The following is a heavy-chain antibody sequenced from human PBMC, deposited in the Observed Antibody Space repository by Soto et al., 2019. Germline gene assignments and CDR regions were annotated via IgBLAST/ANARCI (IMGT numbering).Heavy chain of an antibody. Sequence: PGGSLRLSCAASGFTFSSYGMHWVRQAPGKGLEWVAVIWYDGSNKYYADSVKGRFTISRDNSKNKLYLQMNSLIAEDTAVYYCARDRIVATILCCHYGMDVWGPGTTVTVSS. CDR1: GFTFSSYG. J-gene: IGHJ6*02. CDR2: IWYDGSNK. V-gene: IGHV3-33*01. CDR3: ARDRIVATILCCHYGMDV. D-gene: IGHD5-12*01.